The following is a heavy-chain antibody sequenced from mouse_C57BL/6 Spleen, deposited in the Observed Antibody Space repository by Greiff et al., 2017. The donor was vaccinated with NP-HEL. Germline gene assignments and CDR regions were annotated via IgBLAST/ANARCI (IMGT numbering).Heavy chain of an antibody. V-gene: IGHV1-64*01. CDR2: IHPNSGST. J-gene: IGHJ4*01. D-gene: IGHD4-1*02. Sequence: VQLQQPGAELVKPGASVKLSCKASGYTFTSYWMHWVKQRPGQGLEWIGMIHPNSGSTNYNEKFKSKATLTVDQSSRTAYMHLSSLPSADAAVYDWARNYDPTGRAMDYWGQGTSVTGSS. CDR1: GYTFTSYW. CDR3: ARNYDPTGRAMDY.